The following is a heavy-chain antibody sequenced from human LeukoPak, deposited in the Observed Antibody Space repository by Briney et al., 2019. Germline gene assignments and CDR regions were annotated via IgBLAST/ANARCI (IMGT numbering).Heavy chain of an antibody. Sequence: PGGSLRLSCTASGFTVSSNYMSWVRQAPGKGLEWVSAISGSGGSTYYADSVKGRFTISRDNSKNTLYLQMNSLRAEDTAVYYCAKAEGRSQQLSGYWGQGTLVTVSS. D-gene: IGHD6-13*01. CDR3: AKAEGRSQQLSGY. J-gene: IGHJ4*02. V-gene: IGHV3-23*01. CDR2: ISGSGGST. CDR1: GFTVSSNY.